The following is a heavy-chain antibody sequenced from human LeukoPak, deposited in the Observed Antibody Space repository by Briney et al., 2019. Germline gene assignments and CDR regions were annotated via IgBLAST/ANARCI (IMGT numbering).Heavy chain of an antibody. Sequence: ASVRVSCKASGYTFTSYGISWVRQAPGQGLEWMGIIYPGDSDTRYSPSFQGQVTISADKSISTAYLQWSSLKASDTAMYYCARRISDYYDSSGYSYFDYWGQGTLVTVSS. CDR1: GYTFTSYG. D-gene: IGHD3-22*01. J-gene: IGHJ4*02. V-gene: IGHV5-51*01. CDR2: IYPGDSDT. CDR3: ARRISDYYDSSGYSYFDY.